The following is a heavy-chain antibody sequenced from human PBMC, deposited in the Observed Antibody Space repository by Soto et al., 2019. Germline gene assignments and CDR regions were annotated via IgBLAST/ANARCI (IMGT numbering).Heavy chain of an antibody. J-gene: IGHJ4*02. CDR3: AKDHRCFCSNVACFVYYY. CDR1: GFTFSNYA. Sequence: PGGSLRLSCGASGFTFSNYAMSWVRQAPGKGLEWVSSISGSGGSTYYADSAKGRFTISRDNSKNALYLRMDSLGAEDTAVYYCAKDHRCFCSNVACFVYYYWGQGTLVTVSS. D-gene: IGHD2-8*01. CDR2: ISGSGGST. V-gene: IGHV3-23*01.